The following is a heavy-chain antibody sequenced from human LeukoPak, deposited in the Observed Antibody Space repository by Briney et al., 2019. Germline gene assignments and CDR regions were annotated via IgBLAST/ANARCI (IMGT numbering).Heavy chain of an antibody. CDR1: GFTFSTYA. J-gene: IGHJ3*01. Sequence: GGSLRLSRAASGFTFSTYAMSWVRQAPGKGLEWVSVISGSGSSTYYADSVKGRFTISRDNSKNTLYLQMNSLRAEDTAVYYCAKEMATIRAFDSWGQGTMVTVSS. D-gene: IGHD5-24*01. V-gene: IGHV3-23*01. CDR3: AKEMATIRAFDS. CDR2: ISGSGSST.